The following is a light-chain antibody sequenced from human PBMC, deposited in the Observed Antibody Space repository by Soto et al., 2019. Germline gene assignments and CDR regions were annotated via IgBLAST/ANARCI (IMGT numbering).Light chain of an antibody. J-gene: IGKJ4*01. CDR2: AAS. CDR1: QGFGTW. Sequence: DIQMTQSPSSVSASVGDTIAITCRASQGFGTWLAWYQQKPGNAPKLLIYAASNLLSGVPSRFSGRGSGTEFTLTISGLQPEDSASYFCQQAKSFPLSFGGGTKVEI. V-gene: IGKV1-12*01. CDR3: QQAKSFPLS.